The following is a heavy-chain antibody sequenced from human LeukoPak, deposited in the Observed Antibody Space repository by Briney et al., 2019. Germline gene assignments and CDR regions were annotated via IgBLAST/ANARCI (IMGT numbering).Heavy chain of an antibody. J-gene: IGHJ4*02. Sequence: ASVKVSCKASGYTFTGYYMHWVRQAPGQGLEWMGIINPSGGSTSYAQKFQGRVTMTRDTSTSTVYMELSSLRSEDTAVYYCARAGGRLDDFWSGYYFNYWGQGTLVTVSS. D-gene: IGHD3-3*01. CDR2: INPSGGST. CDR3: ARAGGRLDDFWSGYYFNY. CDR1: GYTFTGYY. V-gene: IGHV1-46*01.